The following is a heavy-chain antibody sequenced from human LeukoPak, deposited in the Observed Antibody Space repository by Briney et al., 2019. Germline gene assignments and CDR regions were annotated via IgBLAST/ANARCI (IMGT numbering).Heavy chain of an antibody. CDR2: ISSSSSTI. Sequence: GGSLRLSCAASGFTFSSYSIDWVRQAPGKGLEWLSYISSSSSTIYYADSVKGRFTISRDNAKNSVYLQMNSLRAEDTAVYYCARVWSSGYTKDYWGQGALVTVSS. J-gene: IGHJ4*02. CDR3: ARVWSSGYTKDY. CDR1: GFTFSSYS. V-gene: IGHV3-48*04. D-gene: IGHD3-22*01.